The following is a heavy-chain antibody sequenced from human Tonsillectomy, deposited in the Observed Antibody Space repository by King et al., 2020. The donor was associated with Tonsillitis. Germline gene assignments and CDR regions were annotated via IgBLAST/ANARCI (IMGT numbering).Heavy chain of an antibody. J-gene: IGHJ4*01. CDR1: GASISSPNW. D-gene: IGHD3-22*01. Sequence: HVQLQESGPGLVKPSGTLSLTCAVSGASISSPNWWNWVRQSPGKGLEWIGEIYYTGDTNYNPSLKSRVTMSVDKSKNQISLNLTSVTAADTALYYCARNSRSGYPALMFWGHGTPVIVSS. CDR3: ARNSRSGYPALMF. CDR2: IYYTGDT. V-gene: IGHV4-4*02.